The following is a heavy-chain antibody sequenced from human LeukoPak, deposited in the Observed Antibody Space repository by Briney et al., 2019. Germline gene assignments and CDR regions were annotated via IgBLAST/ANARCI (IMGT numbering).Heavy chain of an antibody. CDR3: ARDTLSPIPYDAFDI. Sequence: KPGGSLRLSCAASGFTFSSYSMNWVRQAPGKGLEWVSSISSSSSYIYYADSVKGRFTISRDNAKNSLYLQMNSLRAEDTAVYYCARDTLSPIPYDAFDIWGQGTMVTVSS. CDR1: GFTFSSYS. V-gene: IGHV3-21*01. CDR2: ISSSSSYI. D-gene: IGHD2-2*02. J-gene: IGHJ3*02.